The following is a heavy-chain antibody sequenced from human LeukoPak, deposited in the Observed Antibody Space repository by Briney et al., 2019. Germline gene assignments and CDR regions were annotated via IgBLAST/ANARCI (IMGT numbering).Heavy chain of an antibody. V-gene: IGHV3-30*03. Sequence: GGSLRLSCAASGFTFSSYGMHWVRQAPGKGLEWVAVISYDGSNKYYADSVKGRFTISRDNSKNTLYLQMNSLRAEDTAVYYCAREGYYGSGSYYNPFDYWGQGTLVTVSS. D-gene: IGHD3-10*01. CDR1: GFTFSSYG. CDR2: ISYDGSNK. CDR3: AREGYYGSGSYYNPFDY. J-gene: IGHJ4*02.